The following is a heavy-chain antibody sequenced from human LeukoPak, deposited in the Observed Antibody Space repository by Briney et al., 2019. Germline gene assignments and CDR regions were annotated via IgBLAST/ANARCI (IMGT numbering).Heavy chain of an antibody. D-gene: IGHD2-15*01. CDR3: ARFRYCSGGSCYYYFDY. V-gene: IGHV3-7*01. Sequence: GGSLRLSCAASGFTFSSYWMSWVRQAPGKGLEWVANIKHDGSEKYYADSVKGRFTIPRDNAKNSLYLQMNSLRAEDTAVYYCARFRYCSGGSCYYYFDYWGQGTLVTVSS. CDR2: IKHDGSEK. J-gene: IGHJ4*02. CDR1: GFTFSSYW.